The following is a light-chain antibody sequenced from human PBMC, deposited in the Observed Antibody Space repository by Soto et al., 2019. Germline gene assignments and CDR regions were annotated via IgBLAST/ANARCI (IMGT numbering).Light chain of an antibody. Sequence: EIVMTQSPATLSVSPGDRATVSCRASQSVGSNLAWYQQKAGQAPRLLIYDVSTRATGVPVRFGGSGSGTEFTLTIGSLQSEDFAVYYCQQYNNWPPWITFGQGTRLEIK. CDR3: QQYNNWPPWIT. J-gene: IGKJ5*01. CDR1: QSVGSN. V-gene: IGKV3-15*01. CDR2: DVS.